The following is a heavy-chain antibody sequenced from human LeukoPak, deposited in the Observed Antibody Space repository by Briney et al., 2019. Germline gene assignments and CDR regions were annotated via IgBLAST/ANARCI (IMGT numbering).Heavy chain of an antibody. CDR1: GGTFSSYA. CDR3: TFAYYDFWSGYPHRFDY. D-gene: IGHD3-3*01. Sequence: SVKVSCKASGGTFSSYAISWVRQAPGQGLEWMGRIIPIFGTANYAQKFQGRVTITADKSTSTVYMELSSLRSEDTAVYYCTFAYYDFWSGYPHRFDYWGQGTLVTVSS. J-gene: IGHJ4*02. CDR2: IIPIFGTA. V-gene: IGHV1-69*06.